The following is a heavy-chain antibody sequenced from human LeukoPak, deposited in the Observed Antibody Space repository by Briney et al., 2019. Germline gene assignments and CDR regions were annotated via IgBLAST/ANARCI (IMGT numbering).Heavy chain of an antibody. V-gene: IGHV4-39*01. Sequence: PSETLSLTCTVSGGSISSSSYYWGWIRQPPGKGLEWIGSIYYSGSTYYNPSLKSRVTISVDTSKSQFSLKLSSLTAADTAVYYCARLSGYFGSYYFDYWGQGTLVTVSS. J-gene: IGHJ4*02. CDR1: GGSISSSSYY. D-gene: IGHD3-22*01. CDR3: ARLSGYFGSYYFDY. CDR2: IYYSGST.